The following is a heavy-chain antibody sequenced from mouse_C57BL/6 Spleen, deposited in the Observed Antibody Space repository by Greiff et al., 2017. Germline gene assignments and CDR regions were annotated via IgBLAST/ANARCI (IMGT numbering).Heavy chain of an antibody. CDR1: GYTFTSYW. Sequence: QVQLQQPGADLVKPGASVKMSCKASGYTFTSYWITWVKQRPGQGLEWIGDIYPGSGSTNYNEKFKSKATLTVDTSSSTAYMQLSSLTSEDSAVYYCASDDGYYPAWFAYWGQGTLVTVSA. CDR2: IYPGSGST. D-gene: IGHD2-3*01. V-gene: IGHV1-55*01. CDR3: ASDDGYYPAWFAY. J-gene: IGHJ3*01.